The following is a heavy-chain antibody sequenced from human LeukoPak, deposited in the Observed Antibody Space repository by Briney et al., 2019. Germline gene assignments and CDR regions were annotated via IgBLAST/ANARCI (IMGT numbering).Heavy chain of an antibody. CDR1: GFTFSGYS. J-gene: IGHJ4*02. V-gene: IGHV3-66*01. CDR2: IYSGGST. D-gene: IGHD3-22*01. Sequence: GGSLRLSCAASGFTFSGYSMNWVRQAPGKGLEWVSIIYSGGSTNYADSVKGRFTVSRDNSKNTLYLQMNSLRAEDTAVYYCARVGYYDSSGYYSYWGQGTLVTVSS. CDR3: ARVGYYDSSGYYSY.